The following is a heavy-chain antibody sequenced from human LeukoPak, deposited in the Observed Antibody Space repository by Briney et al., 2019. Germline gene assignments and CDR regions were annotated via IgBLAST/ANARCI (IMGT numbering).Heavy chain of an antibody. CDR1: GFPFSNNV. Sequence: TAGSLRLSCAASGFPFSNNVMTWVRQAPGRGLDWLAAIRGSGGSTYYADSVKGRFTISRDNSKNMLYLQMNSLRDEDTAVYYCAKTFPYGTTWYGFCDYWGQGALVTVSS. CDR3: AKTFPYGTTWYGFCDY. D-gene: IGHD3-3*01. V-gene: IGHV3-23*01. CDR2: IRGSGGST. J-gene: IGHJ4*02.